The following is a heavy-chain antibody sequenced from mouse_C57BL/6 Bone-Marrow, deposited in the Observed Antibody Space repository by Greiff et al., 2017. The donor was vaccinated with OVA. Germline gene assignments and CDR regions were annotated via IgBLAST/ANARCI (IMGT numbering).Heavy chain of an antibody. CDR3: ARSSLFAY. Sequence: QVTLKESGPGILQPSQTLSLTCSFSGFSLSTFGMGVGWIRQPSGKGLEWLAPIWWDDDKYYNPALKSRLTISKVTSKNQVFLKIANLDTADTATYYCARSSLFAYWGQGTLVTVSA. CDR1: GFSLSTFGMG. V-gene: IGHV8-8*01. J-gene: IGHJ3*01. CDR2: IWWDDDK. D-gene: IGHD6-1*01.